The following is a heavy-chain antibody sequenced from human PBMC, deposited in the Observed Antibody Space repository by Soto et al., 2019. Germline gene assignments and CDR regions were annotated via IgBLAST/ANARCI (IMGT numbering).Heavy chain of an antibody. Sequence: ASVKVSCKVSGYTLTELSMHWVRQAPGKGLEWMGGFDPEDGETIYAQKFQGRVTMTEDTSTDTAYMELSSLRSEDTAVYYCATPLDYSSGWYQSRPFDYWGQGTLVTAPQ. V-gene: IGHV1-24*01. J-gene: IGHJ4*02. CDR3: ATPLDYSSGWYQSRPFDY. D-gene: IGHD6-19*01. CDR2: FDPEDGET. CDR1: GYTLTELS.